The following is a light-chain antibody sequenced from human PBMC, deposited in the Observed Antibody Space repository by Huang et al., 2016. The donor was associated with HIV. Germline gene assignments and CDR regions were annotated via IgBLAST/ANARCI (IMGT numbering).Light chain of an antibody. CDR1: QNIRNY. Sequence: DIQMTQSPSSQSASVGDRVTITCRASQNIRNYLNWYQQKPGKAPNPRIYAASTLQTGVPSRFSGSGSGTDFTRTISSLQPEDFATYYCQESYSTPWTFGQGTKVEI. CDR3: QESYSTPWT. CDR2: AAS. J-gene: IGKJ1*01. V-gene: IGKV1-39*01.